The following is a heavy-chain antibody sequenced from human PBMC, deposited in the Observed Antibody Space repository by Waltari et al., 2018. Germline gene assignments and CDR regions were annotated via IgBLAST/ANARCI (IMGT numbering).Heavy chain of an antibody. CDR1: GFTFRDYA. D-gene: IGHD5-12*01. CDR2: IRSNDYTGGT. Sequence: EVQLVESGGDLVQPGRSLRLSCTGSGFTFRDYAINWVRQAPGKGGEWVGFIRSNDYTGGTSFAASVGGRFSISSDDYKRTAYLEMNALQTDDSATYYCTREDDGNDSGAFDLWGQGTLVTVSS. CDR3: TREDDGNDSGAFDL. J-gene: IGHJ3*01. V-gene: IGHV3-49*04.